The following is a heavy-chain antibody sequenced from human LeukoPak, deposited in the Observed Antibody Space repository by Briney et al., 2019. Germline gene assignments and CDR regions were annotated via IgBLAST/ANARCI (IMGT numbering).Heavy chain of an antibody. D-gene: IGHD6-13*01. V-gene: IGHV1-69*01. CDR3: AREESSRLSAWFDP. Sequence: SVKVSCKASGGTFSSYAISWVRQAPGQGLEWMGGIIPIFGTANYAQKFQGRVTITADESTSTAYMELSSLRSEDTAVHYCAREESSRLSAWFDPWGQGTLVTVSS. CDR2: IIPIFGTA. CDR1: GGTFSSYA. J-gene: IGHJ5*02.